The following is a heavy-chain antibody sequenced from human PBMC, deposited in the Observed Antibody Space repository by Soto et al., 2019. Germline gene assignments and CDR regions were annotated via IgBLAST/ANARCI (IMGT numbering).Heavy chain of an antibody. CDR2: IRGVDNNK. V-gene: IGHV3-21*01. D-gene: IGHD1-26*01. Sequence: EVQLVESGGGLVKPGGSLTLSCAASGFTFSSYSMNWARQAPGKGLEWVASIRGVDNNKYYAASVKGRVTISRDNAKNALFLHLSGLTADDTAVYYCARYRVRAALPQYSMDVWGQWTTVTVSS. CDR3: ARYRVRAALPQYSMDV. CDR1: GFTFSSYS. J-gene: IGHJ6*02.